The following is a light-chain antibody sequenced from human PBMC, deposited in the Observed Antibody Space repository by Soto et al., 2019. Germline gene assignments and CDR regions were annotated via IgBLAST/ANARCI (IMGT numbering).Light chain of an antibody. CDR1: SSDVGGYNY. V-gene: IGLV2-14*01. Sequence: QSALTQPASVSGSPGQSITISCTGTSSDVGGYNYVSWYQQHPGTVPKLVIYEVNNRPSGVSDRFSGSKSGNTASLTISGLQAEDEADYYCSSYTSSTTPVVFGGGTKLTVL. CDR2: EVN. J-gene: IGLJ2*01. CDR3: SSYTSSTTPVV.